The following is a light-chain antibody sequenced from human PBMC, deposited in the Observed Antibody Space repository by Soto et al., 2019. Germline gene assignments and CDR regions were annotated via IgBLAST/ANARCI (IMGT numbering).Light chain of an antibody. J-gene: IGKJ1*01. V-gene: IGKV1-5*01. CDR2: DAS. CDR1: QSVSGW. Sequence: DIRMTLSPSALSATMGDTVTVTCRASQSVSGWLAWYQQKPGEAPKLLIYDASALPRGVPSRFSGSGSGTKFTLTIASLQPDDFATYYCQQYETFSGTFCPGSKVDIK. CDR3: QQYETFSGT.